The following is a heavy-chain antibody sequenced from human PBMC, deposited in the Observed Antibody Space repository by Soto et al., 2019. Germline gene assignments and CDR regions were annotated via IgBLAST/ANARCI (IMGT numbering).Heavy chain of an antibody. D-gene: IGHD2-2*01. CDR3: ARESSTSPSDYYFDY. CDR2: IWYDGSNK. CDR1: GFTFSSYG. V-gene: IGHV3-33*01. J-gene: IGHJ4*02. Sequence: GGSLRLSCAASGFTFSSYGMHWVRQAPGKGLEWVAVIWYDGSNKYYADSVKGRFTISRDNSKNTLYLQMNSLRAEDTAVYYCARESSTSPSDYYFDYWGQGTLVTVSS.